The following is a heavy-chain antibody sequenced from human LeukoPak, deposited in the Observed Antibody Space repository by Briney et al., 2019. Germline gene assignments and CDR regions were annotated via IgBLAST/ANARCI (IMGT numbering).Heavy chain of an antibody. D-gene: IGHD6-19*01. CDR2: ISHSGNI. V-gene: IGHV4-4*02. CDR3: ARAVAATSGRFSLGY. CDR1: GDSISNSNW. J-gene: IGHJ4*02. Sequence: PLGTLSLTCAVSGDSISNSNWWSWVRQSPGKGLEWVGEISHSGNINYNPSLKSRVIISMDKSKNHFSLRLSSITAADTAVYYCARAVAATSGRFSLGYWGQGTLVTVSS.